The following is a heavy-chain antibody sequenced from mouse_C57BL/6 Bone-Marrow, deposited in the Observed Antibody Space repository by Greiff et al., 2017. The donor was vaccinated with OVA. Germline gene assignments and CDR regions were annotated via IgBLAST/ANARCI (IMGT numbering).Heavy chain of an antibody. Sequence: EVKLMESGGGLVQPGGSMKLSCVASGFTFSNYWMNWVRQSPEKGLEWVAQIRLKSDNYATHYAESVKGRFTISRDDSKSSVYLQMNNLRAEDTGIYYCTVYDYLFAYWGQGTLVTVSA. CDR3: TVYDYLFAY. CDR2: IRLKSDNYAT. J-gene: IGHJ3*01. D-gene: IGHD2-4*01. CDR1: GFTFSNYW. V-gene: IGHV6-3*01.